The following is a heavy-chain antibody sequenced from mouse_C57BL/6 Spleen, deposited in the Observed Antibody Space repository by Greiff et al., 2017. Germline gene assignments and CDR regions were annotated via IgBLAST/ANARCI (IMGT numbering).Heavy chain of an antibody. V-gene: IGHV1-80*01. CDR1: GYAFSSYW. D-gene: IGHD1-1*01. J-gene: IGHJ4*01. CDR2: IYPGDGDT. CDR3: ASPSVVAPYAMDY. Sequence: VQLHQSGAELVKPGASVKISCKASGYAFSSYWMNWVKQRPGKGLEWIGQIYPGDGDTNYNGKFKGKATLTADKSSSTAYMQLSSLTSEDSAVDFCASPSVVAPYAMDYWGQGTSVTVSS.